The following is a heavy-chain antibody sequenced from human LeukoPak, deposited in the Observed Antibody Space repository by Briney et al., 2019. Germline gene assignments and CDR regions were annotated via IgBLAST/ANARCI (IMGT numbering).Heavy chain of an antibody. CDR3: TRAHRQLERLGRYYFDY. CDR1: GCSISSGSYY. Sequence: SETLSLTCTVSGCSISSGSYYWSWIRQPAGKGLEWIGRIYTSGSTNYNPSLKSRVTISVDTSKNQFSLKLSSVTAADTAVYYCTRAHRQLERLGRYYFDYWGQGTLVTVSS. J-gene: IGHJ4*02. CDR2: IYTSGST. D-gene: IGHD1-1*01. V-gene: IGHV4-61*02.